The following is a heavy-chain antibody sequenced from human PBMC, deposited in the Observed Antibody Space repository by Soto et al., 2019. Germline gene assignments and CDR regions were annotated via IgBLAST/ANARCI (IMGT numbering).Heavy chain of an antibody. D-gene: IGHD5-18*01. V-gene: IGHV4-61*01. CDR2: IYYSGST. J-gene: IGHJ6*02. CDR3: ARGFVDTVMVSYYYYYGMDV. Sequence: SETLSLTCTVSGGSINSGRYSRYWIRQHPGKGLEWIGYIYYSGSTNYNPSLKSRVTISVDTSKNQFSLKLSSVTAADTAAYYCARGFVDTVMVSYYYYYGMDVWGQVTTVTVS. CDR1: GGSINSGRYS.